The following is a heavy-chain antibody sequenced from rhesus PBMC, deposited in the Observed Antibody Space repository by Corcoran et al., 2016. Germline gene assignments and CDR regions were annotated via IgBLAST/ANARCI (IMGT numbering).Heavy chain of an antibody. CDR1: GGSISRTY. D-gene: IGHD2-39*01. V-gene: IGHV4-169*01. J-gene: IGHJ4*01. Sequence: QLQLQESGPGLVKPSETLSLTCAVSGGSISRTYWSWIRQAPGKRLEWVGYIGGSSGNTNYNPSLKSRVTLSVDTSKNQLSLKLSSVTAADTAVYYCARRGDYADYWGQGVLVTVSS. CDR2: IGGSSGNT. CDR3: ARRGDYADY.